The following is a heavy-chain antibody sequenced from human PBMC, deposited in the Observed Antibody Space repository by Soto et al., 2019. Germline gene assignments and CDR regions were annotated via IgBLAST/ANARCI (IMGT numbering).Heavy chain of an antibody. CDR3: ARAGVAAPRSGEYAMDV. CDR1: GSTFTGYY. CDR2: INPNSGGT. Sequence: GASVKVSCKASGSTFTGYYVHWVRQAPGQGLEWMGWINPNSGGTKYAQKFQGRVTMTRDTSISTTYMDLSFLRDDDTAVYYCARAGVAAPRSGEYAMDVWGQGTTVTVSS. J-gene: IGHJ6*02. V-gene: IGHV1-2*02. D-gene: IGHD6-13*01.